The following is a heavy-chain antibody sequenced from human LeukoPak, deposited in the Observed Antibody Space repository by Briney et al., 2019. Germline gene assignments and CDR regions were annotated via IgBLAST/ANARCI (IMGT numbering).Heavy chain of an antibody. Sequence: PSETLSLTCTVSGGSISSSSAYWGWIRQPPGKGLEWIGSSYYSKNTYYSTSLKSRVTISADTSKNQFSLRLDSVSAEDTAVYYCASPRGFSYGYFDHWGQGSLVTVSS. D-gene: IGHD5-18*01. CDR3: ASPRGFSYGYFDH. CDR1: GGSISSSSAY. V-gene: IGHV4-39*01. CDR2: SYYSKNT. J-gene: IGHJ4*02.